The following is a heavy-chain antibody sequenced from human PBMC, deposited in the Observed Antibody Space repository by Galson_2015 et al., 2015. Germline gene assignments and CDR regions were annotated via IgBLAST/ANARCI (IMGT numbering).Heavy chain of an antibody. D-gene: IGHD1-26*01. Sequence: SVKVSCKASGYTFTSYGISWVRQAPGQGLEWMGWISAYNGNTNYAQKLQGRVTMTTDTSTSTAYMELRSLRSDDTAVYYCARDQGWELPYYYYGMDVWGQGTTVTVSS. J-gene: IGHJ6*02. V-gene: IGHV1-18*04. CDR3: ARDQGWELPYYYYGMDV. CDR2: ISAYNGNT. CDR1: GYTFTSYG.